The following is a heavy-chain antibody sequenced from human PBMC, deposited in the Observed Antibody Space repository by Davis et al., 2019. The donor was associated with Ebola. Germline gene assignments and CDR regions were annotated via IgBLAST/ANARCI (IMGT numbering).Heavy chain of an antibody. J-gene: IGHJ4*02. CDR1: GGSMSPYY. CDR3: AREAPARPGY. V-gene: IGHV3-11*06. Sequence: PSETLSLTCTVSGGSMSPYYWSWIRQAPGKGLEWVSYISSSSSYTNYADSVKGRFTISRDNAKNSLYLQMNSLRAEDTAVYYCAREAPARPGYWGQGTLVTVSS. CDR2: ISSSSSYT.